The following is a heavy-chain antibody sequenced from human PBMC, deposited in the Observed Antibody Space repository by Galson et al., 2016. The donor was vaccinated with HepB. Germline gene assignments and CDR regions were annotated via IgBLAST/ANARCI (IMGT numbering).Heavy chain of an antibody. CDR1: GFTFRSYW. CDR2: INTDGSST. CDR3: VRGPPNIWFGESQGDY. V-gene: IGHV3-74*01. D-gene: IGHD3-10*01. Sequence: SLRLSCAASGFTFRSYWMHWVRQAPGKGLVWVSRINTDGSSTSYADSVKDRFTISRNNAKNTLYLQMNSLRAEDTAAYYCVRGPPNIWFGESQGDYWGQGTLVTVSS. J-gene: IGHJ4*02.